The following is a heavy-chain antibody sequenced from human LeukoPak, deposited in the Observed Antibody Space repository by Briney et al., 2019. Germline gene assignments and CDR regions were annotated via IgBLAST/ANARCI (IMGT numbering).Heavy chain of an antibody. CDR3: AKLGISDGIVY. D-gene: IGHD1-14*01. CDR2: ITGSGGST. CDR1: GFTFSSHA. V-gene: IGHV3-23*01. J-gene: IGHJ4*02. Sequence: PGGSLRLSCTASGFTFSSHATTWVRQAPGKGLEWGSSITGSGGSTFYAASVKGRFTISRDNSKNTLYLQMNSLRAEDTAVYYCAKLGISDGIVYWGQGTLVTVSS.